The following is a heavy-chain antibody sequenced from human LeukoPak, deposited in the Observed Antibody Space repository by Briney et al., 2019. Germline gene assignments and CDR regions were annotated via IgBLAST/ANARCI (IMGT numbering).Heavy chain of an antibody. CDR2: INHSGST. CDR3: ARPVTHLVRGGYKT. D-gene: IGHD3-10*01. CDR1: GYSISSGYY. J-gene: IGHJ4*02. V-gene: IGHV4-38-2*02. Sequence: SETLSLTCTVSGYSISSGYYWSWIRQPPGKGLEWIGEINHSGSTNYNPSLKSRVTISVDTSKNQFSLKLSSVTAADTAVYYCARPVTHLVRGGYKTWSQGTLVTVSS.